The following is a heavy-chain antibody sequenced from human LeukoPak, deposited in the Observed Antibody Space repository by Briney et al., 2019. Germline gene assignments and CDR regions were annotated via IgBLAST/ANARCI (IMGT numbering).Heavy chain of an antibody. CDR2: ISYDGSNK. V-gene: IGHV3-30-3*01. J-gene: IGHJ6*02. D-gene: IGHD3-3*01. CDR1: GFTFSDYW. Sequence: GGSLRLSCAASGFTFSDYWMHWVRQAPGKGLEWVAVISYDGSNKYYADSVKGRFTISRDNSKNTLYLQMNSLRAEDTAVYYCARGEYYDFWSGYYPLHYYGMDVWGQGTTVTVSS. CDR3: ARGEYYDFWSGYYPLHYYGMDV.